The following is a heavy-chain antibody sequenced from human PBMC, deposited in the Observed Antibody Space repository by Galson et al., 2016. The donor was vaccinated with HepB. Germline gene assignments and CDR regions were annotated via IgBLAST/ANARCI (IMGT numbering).Heavy chain of an antibody. V-gene: IGHV3-48*02. CDR2: INGSSSTI. J-gene: IGHJ4*02. D-gene: IGHD1-26*01. CDR1: GFNFSNYN. CDR3: ARVGGATNDY. Sequence: SLRLSCAASGFNFSNYNMDWVRQAPGKGLEWVSYINGSSSTIYYADSVKGRFTISRDNAKNSLYLQMNSLRDEDTAVYYCARVGGATNDYWGRGTLVTVSS.